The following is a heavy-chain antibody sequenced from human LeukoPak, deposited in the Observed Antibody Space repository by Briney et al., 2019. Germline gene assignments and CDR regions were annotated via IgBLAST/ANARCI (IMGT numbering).Heavy chain of an antibody. CDR1: GGSIGGYY. CDR2: IYYSGST. V-gene: IGHV4-59*01. CDR3: AREGYTSGWYKTDY. Sequence: SETLSLTCTVSGGSIGGYYWSRIRQPPGKGLEWIGYIYYSGSTNYNPSLKSRVTMSVDTSKNQFSLRLSSVTAADTAVYYCAREGYTSGWYKTDYWGQGTLVTVSS. J-gene: IGHJ4*02. D-gene: IGHD6-19*01.